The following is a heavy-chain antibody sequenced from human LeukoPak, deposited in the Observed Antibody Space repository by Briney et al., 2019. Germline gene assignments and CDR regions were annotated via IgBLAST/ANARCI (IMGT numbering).Heavy chain of an antibody. J-gene: IGHJ4*02. Sequence: SETLSLTCTVAGGSISISSYYWGWIRQPPGNGLEWIGRIYYTGSTYYNPSLKTRVTISVHTSKNQFSLKLSSVTTADTAVYYCARAPRGVTPDFDYWGQGTLVTVSS. CDR1: GGSISISSYY. CDR3: ARAPRGVTPDFDY. V-gene: IGHV4-39*07. D-gene: IGHD3-10*01. CDR2: IYYTGST.